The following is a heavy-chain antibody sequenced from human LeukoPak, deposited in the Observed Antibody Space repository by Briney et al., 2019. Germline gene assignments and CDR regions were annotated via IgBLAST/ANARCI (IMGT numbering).Heavy chain of an antibody. D-gene: IGHD2-2*01. Sequence: SETLSLTCAVYGGSFSGYYWSWIRQPPGKGLEWIGEINHSGSTNYNPSLKSRVTISVDTSKNQFSLKLSSVTAADTAVYYCARGGWDIVVVSAAKGWFDPWGQGTLVTVSS. J-gene: IGHJ5*02. CDR1: GGSFSGYY. CDR3: ARGGWDIVVVSAAKGWFDP. V-gene: IGHV4-34*01. CDR2: INHSGST.